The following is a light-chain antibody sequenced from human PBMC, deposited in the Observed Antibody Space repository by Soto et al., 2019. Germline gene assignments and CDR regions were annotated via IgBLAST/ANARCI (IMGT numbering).Light chain of an antibody. CDR3: QQYNSYA. Sequence: GLAQSPGTLPFSQGERAPLSRRASQTVRNNYLAWYQQKPGQAPRLLIYDASSRATGIPDRFSGGGSGTDFTLTISSLQPDDFATYYCQQYNSYAFGQGTKVDI. CDR2: DAS. J-gene: IGKJ1*01. CDR1: QTVRNNY. V-gene: IGKV3-20*01.